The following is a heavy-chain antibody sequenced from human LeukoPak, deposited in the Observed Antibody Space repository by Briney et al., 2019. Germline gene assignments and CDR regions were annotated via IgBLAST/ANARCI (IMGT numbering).Heavy chain of an antibody. CDR2: ISSSSSYI. Sequence: PGGSLRLSCAASGFTFSSYSMNWVRQAPGKGLEWVSSISSSSSYIYYADSVKGRFTISRDNAKNSLYLQMNSLRAEDTAVYYCARDLGLESAAGTAMYSSGWYEASDFLDYWGQGTLVTVSS. CDR3: ARDLGLESAAGTAMYSSGWYEASDFLDY. CDR1: GFTFSSYS. D-gene: IGHD6-19*01. J-gene: IGHJ4*02. V-gene: IGHV3-21*01.